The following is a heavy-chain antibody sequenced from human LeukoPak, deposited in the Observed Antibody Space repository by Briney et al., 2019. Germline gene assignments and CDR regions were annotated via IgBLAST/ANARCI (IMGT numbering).Heavy chain of an antibody. CDR1: GGSISSYY. D-gene: IGHD3-22*01. V-gene: IGHV4-59*01. CDR2: IYYSGST. CDR3: ARHRYYDSSGYYPNFDY. J-gene: IGHJ4*02. Sequence: SETLSLTCTVSGGSISSYYWSWIRQPPGKGLEWIGYIYYSGSTNYNPSLKSRVTISVDTSRNQFSLKLSSVTAADTAVYYCARHRYYDSSGYYPNFDYWGQGTLATVSS.